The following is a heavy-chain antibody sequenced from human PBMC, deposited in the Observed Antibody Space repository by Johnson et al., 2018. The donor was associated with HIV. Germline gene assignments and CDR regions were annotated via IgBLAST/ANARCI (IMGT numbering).Heavy chain of an antibody. CDR2: ISYDGSNK. CDR3: AREGRTGPDTFDI. J-gene: IGHJ3*02. V-gene: IGHV3-30*04. CDR1: GFTFRSYA. Sequence: QLVESGGGVVQPGRSLRLSCAASGFTFRSYAMHWVRQAPGKGLEWVAVISYDGSNKFYADSVKGRFTISRDNSKNTLYLQMNSLRAEDTAVYYCAREGRTGPDTFDIWGQGTMLTVSS.